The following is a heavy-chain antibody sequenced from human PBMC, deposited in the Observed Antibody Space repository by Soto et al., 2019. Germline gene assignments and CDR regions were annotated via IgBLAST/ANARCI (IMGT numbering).Heavy chain of an antibody. D-gene: IGHD4-17*01. Sequence: QVQLVESGGGVVQPGRSLRLSCAASGFTFSTYGVHWVRQAPGKGLEWVAVISSDGSEKYYAGSVKGRVSISRDNSKSPLYLKMDSLRSEDTAVYYCAKGAVTTSRYYFDYWGQGTLVTVSS. J-gene: IGHJ4*02. CDR2: ISSDGSEK. CDR1: GFTFSTYG. CDR3: AKGAVTTSRYYFDY. V-gene: IGHV3-30*18.